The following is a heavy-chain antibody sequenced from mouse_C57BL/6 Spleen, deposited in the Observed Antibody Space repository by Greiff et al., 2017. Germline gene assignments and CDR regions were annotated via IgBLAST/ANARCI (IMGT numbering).Heavy chain of an antibody. CDR2: ISSGSSTF. CDR3: ARKGGSSSRGYFDV. Sequence: EVKLVESGGGLVKPGGSLKLSCAASGFTFSDYGMHWVRQAPETGLEWVAYISSGSSTFYYADTVQGRFTISRDNAKNNLFLQMTSLRSEDTAMYYCARKGGSSSRGYFDVWGTGTTVTVSS. V-gene: IGHV5-17*01. CDR1: GFTFSDYG. D-gene: IGHD1-1*01. J-gene: IGHJ1*03.